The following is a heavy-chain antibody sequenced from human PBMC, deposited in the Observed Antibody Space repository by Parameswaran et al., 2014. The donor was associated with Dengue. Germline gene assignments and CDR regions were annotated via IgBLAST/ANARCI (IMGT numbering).Heavy chain of an antibody. CDR2: TYYRSKWYN. J-gene: IGHJ4*02. D-gene: IGHD3-22*01. Sequence: WIRQSPSRGLEWLGRTYYRSKWYNDYAVSVKSRITINPDTSKNQFSLQLNSVTPEDTAVYYCTTDYYDSSGQHSFDYWGQGNPGHRLL. V-gene: IGHV6-1*01. CDR3: TTDYYDSSGQHSFDY.